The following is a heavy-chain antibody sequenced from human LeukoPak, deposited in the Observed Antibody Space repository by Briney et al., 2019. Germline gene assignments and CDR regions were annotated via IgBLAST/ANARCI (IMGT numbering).Heavy chain of an antibody. D-gene: IGHD3-22*01. CDR2: MNPNSGNT. J-gene: IGHJ5*02. CDR1: GYTFTSYD. Sequence: ASVKVFCKASGYTFTSYDINWVRQATGQGLEWMGWMNPNSGNTGYAQKFQGRVTMTRNTSISTAYMELSSLRSEDTAVYYCARGLGDYYDSSGPTDENRPWGQGTLVTVSS. CDR3: ARGLGDYYDSSGPTDENRP. V-gene: IGHV1-8*01.